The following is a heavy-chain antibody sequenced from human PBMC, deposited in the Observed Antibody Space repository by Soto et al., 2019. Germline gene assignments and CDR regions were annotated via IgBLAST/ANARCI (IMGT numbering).Heavy chain of an antibody. J-gene: IGHJ4*02. Sequence: GGSLRLSCAASGFTFSSYGMHWVRQAPGKGLEWVAVISYDGSNKYYVDSVRGRFTISRDNAKNSLYLQMNSLRAEDTAVYYCARVGGIAAAEVDYYDSSGYEPQDYWGQGTLVTVSS. CDR2: ISYDGSNK. D-gene: IGHD3-22*01. CDR3: ARVGGIAAAEVDYYDSSGYEPQDY. CDR1: GFTFSSYG. V-gene: IGHV3-30*03.